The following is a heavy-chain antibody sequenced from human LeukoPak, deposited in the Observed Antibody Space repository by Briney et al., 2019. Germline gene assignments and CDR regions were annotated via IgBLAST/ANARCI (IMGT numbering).Heavy chain of an antibody. CDR3: ARGPSIDGGNSEASPEVAFDI. D-gene: IGHD4-23*01. Sequence: ASVKVSCKASGYSFTTYFIHWVRQAPGQGLEWMGIINPNRGSTTYAQKFQGRVTMTRDTSTSTVYMELSSLRSEDTAVYYCARGPSIDGGNSEASPEVAFDIWGQGTMVTVSS. V-gene: IGHV1-46*01. J-gene: IGHJ3*02. CDR2: INPNRGST. CDR1: GYSFTTYF.